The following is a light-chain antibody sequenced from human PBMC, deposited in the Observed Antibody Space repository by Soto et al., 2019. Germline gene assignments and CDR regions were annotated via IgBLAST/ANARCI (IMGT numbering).Light chain of an antibody. J-gene: IGKJ4*01. CDR3: QQFHRWPVT. CDR1: QSVRSSC. V-gene: IGKV3-20*01. Sequence: EIVLTQSPGTLSLSPGESATLSCRASQSVRSSCFAWYQHKPGQAPRLLIYSASSRATGIPDRFSGSGSGTDFTLSISRLEPEDFAVYYCQQFHRWPVTFGGGAKVEI. CDR2: SAS.